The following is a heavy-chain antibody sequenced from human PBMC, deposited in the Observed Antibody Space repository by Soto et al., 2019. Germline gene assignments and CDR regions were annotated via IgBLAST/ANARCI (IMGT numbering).Heavy chain of an antibody. J-gene: IGHJ5*02. CDR3: ARDRANYYGSSGYYYGPNWFDP. V-gene: IGHV3-33*01. Sequence: GGALRLSCAASGLTCSSYGMHWVRQAPGKGLEWVAVIWNDGSNKYYADSVKGRFTISRDNSKNTLYLQMNSLRVEDTAVYYCARDRANYYGSSGYYYGPNWFDPWGQGTLVTVSS. D-gene: IGHD3-22*01. CDR2: IWNDGSNK. CDR1: GLTCSSYG.